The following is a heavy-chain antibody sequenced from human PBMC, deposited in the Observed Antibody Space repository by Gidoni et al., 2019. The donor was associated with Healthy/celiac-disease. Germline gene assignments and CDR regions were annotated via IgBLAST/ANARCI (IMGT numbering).Heavy chain of an antibody. CDR1: GYSFTLYW. CDR2: IYPGDSDT. D-gene: IGHD6-13*01. V-gene: IGHV5-51*01. CDR3: ARELGPFDY. J-gene: IGHJ4*02. Sequence: DVQLVQPGPEAKKPGSPLQISCKAPGYSFTLYWISWVRQMPGKGLEWRGIIYPGDSDTRYSPSFQGQVTIATDKYISTAYLQWSSLKASDTAMCYCARELGPFDYWGQGTLVTVSS.